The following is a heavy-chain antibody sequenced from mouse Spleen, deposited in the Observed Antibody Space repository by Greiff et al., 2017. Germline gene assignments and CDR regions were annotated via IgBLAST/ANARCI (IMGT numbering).Heavy chain of an antibody. CDR1: GYTFTGYW. CDR2: ILPGSGRT. J-gene: IGHJ4*01. CDR3: ARETTDYAMDY. Sequence: QVQLQQSGAELMKPGATVKLSCKATGYTFTGYWIEWVKQRPGHGLEWIGEILPGSGRTNYNEKFKGKATFTADTSSNTAYMQLSSLPTDDSAIYYCARETTDYAMDYWGQGTSVTVSS. V-gene: IGHV1-9*01. D-gene: IGHD1-1*01.